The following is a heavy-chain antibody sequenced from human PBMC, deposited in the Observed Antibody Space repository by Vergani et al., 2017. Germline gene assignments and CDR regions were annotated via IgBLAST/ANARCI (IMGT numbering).Heavy chain of an antibody. CDR1: GFTFSSYG. CDR3: ARDPPLLWFGEFAGRAFDI. V-gene: IGHV3-33*01. Sequence: QVQLVESGGGVVQPGRSLRLSCAASGFTFSSYGMHWVRQAPGKGLEWVAVIWYDGSNKYYADSVKGRFTISRDKSKNTLYLQMNSLRAEDTAVYYCARDPPLLWFGEFAGRAFDIWGQGTMVTVSS. CDR2: IWYDGSNK. D-gene: IGHD3-10*01. J-gene: IGHJ3*02.